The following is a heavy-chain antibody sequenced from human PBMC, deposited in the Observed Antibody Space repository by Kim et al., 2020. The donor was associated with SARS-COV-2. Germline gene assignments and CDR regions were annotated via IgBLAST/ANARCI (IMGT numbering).Heavy chain of an antibody. J-gene: IGHJ6*02. V-gene: IGHV4-59*13. CDR1: GGPITEYY. CDR3: ASSRDDYNYGMDV. Sequence: SETLSLTCSVFGGPITEYYWTWIRQPPGKGLEWIGYMFYGGATKYNPSLKSRVALSVDTSKNQFSLRLGSVTAADTAMYYCASSRDDYNYGMDVWGHGT. CDR2: MFYGGAT.